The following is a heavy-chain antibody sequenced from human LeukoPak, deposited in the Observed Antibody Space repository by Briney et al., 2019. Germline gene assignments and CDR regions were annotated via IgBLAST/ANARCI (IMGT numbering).Heavy chain of an antibody. CDR3: VRSSNFWSGQEDY. D-gene: IGHD3-3*01. J-gene: IGHJ4*02. V-gene: IGHV3-74*01. CDR1: GFTFSTYW. Sequence: GGSLRLSCAASGFTFSTYWMHWVRQAPGKGLVWVSGISSDGRSTTYADSVKGRFTISRDNAKNTLYLQMNSLRAEDTAVYYCVRSSNFWSGQEDYWGQGSLVTVSS. CDR2: ISSDGRST.